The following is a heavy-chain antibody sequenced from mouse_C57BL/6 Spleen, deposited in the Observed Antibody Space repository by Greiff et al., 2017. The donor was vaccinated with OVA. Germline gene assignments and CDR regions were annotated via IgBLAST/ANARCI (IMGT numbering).Heavy chain of an antibody. V-gene: IGHV1-69*01. CDR1: GYTFTSYW. CDR3: ARSYGSSLMDY. J-gene: IGHJ4*01. CDR2: IDPSDSYT. D-gene: IGHD1-1*01. Sequence: QVQLQQPGAELVMPGASVKLSCKASGYTFTSYWMHWVKQRPGQGLEWIGEIDPSDSYTNYNQKFKGKSTLTVDKSSSTAYMQLSSLTSEDSAVYYCARSYGSSLMDYWGQGTSVTVSS.